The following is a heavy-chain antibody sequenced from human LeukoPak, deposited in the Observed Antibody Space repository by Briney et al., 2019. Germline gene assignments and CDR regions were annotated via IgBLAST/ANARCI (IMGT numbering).Heavy chain of an antibody. D-gene: IGHD6-25*01. Sequence: ASVKVSCKASGYAFTSYDINWVRQATGQGLEWMGYMNPNSGNGGYAQKFQGRVTITTDTSISTACMELSGLTSEDTAVYYCARELRRDDIWGQGTLVTVSS. V-gene: IGHV1-8*03. J-gene: IGHJ3*02. CDR2: MNPNSGNG. CDR3: ARELRRDDI. CDR1: GYAFTSYD.